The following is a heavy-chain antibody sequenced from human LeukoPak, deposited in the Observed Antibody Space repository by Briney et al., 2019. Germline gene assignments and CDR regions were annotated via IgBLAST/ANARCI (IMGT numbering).Heavy chain of an antibody. J-gene: IGHJ4*02. CDR3: AKDMRGPEAAAGMVN. CDR2: ISWDGGST. CDR1: GFTFDDYA. V-gene: IGHV3-43D*03. Sequence: GGSLRLSCAASGFTFDDYAMHWVRQAPGKGLEWVSLISWDGGSTYYADSVKGRFTISRDNSKNSLYLQMNSLRAEDTALYYCAKDMRGPEAAAGMVNWGQGTLVTVSS. D-gene: IGHD6-13*01.